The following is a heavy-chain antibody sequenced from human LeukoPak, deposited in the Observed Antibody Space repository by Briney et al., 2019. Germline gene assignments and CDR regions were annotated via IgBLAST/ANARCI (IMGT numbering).Heavy chain of an antibody. CDR2: ISNDGSNN. D-gene: IGHD3-9*01. CDR3: AKVNRTNSFDGSFHN. V-gene: IGHV3-30*18. J-gene: IGHJ4*02. CDR1: GFTFSSYG. Sequence: PGGSLRLSCAASGFTFSSYGMHWVRQAPGKGLEWVAVISNDGSNNYYSDSVKGRFTISRDNSNNTLYLQMNSLRAEDSAVYYCAKVNRTNSFDGSFHNWGPVTPGTVSS.